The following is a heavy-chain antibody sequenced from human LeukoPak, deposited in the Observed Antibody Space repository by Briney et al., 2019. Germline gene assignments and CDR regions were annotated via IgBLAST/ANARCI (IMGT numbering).Heavy chain of an antibody. J-gene: IGHJ4*02. D-gene: IGHD3-3*02. CDR1: GFTFSSHL. V-gene: IGHV3-74*01. Sequence: GGSLRLSCAASGFTFSSHLMHWVRQAQGTGLVWVSSIKGDGTAPNYADSVKGRFTISRDNAKSTLYLQMSSLRVEDTAVYYCASGGLALDYWGQGTLVTVSS. CDR2: IKGDGTAP. CDR3: ASGGLALDY.